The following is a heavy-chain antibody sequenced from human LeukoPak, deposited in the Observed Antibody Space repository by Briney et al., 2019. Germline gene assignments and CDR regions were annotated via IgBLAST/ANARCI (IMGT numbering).Heavy chain of an antibody. CDR2: ISGSGGST. Sequence: AGGSLRLSCAASGFTFSSYAMSWVRQAPGKGLEWVSAISGSGGSTYYADSAKGRFTISRDNSKNTLSLQMNSLRAEDTAVYYCAKDVMTSKLAQPDYWGQGTLVTVSS. V-gene: IGHV3-23*01. J-gene: IGHJ4*02. D-gene: IGHD1-1*01. CDR1: GFTFSSYA. CDR3: AKDVMTSKLAQPDY.